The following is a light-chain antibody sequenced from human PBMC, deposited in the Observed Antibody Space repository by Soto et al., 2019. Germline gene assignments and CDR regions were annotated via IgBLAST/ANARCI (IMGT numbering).Light chain of an antibody. CDR3: QQYNSYPLT. Sequence: DIQMTQSPSTLSASVEDRVTITCRASQSISSWLAWYQQKPGKAPKLLIYDASSLESGVPSRFRGSGSGTEFTLTISSLQPDDFETYYCQQYNSYPLTFGGGTKVDIK. CDR1: QSISSW. J-gene: IGKJ4*01. V-gene: IGKV1-5*01. CDR2: DAS.